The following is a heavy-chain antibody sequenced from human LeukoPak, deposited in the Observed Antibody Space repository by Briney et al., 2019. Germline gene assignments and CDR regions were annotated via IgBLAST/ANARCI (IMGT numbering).Heavy chain of an antibody. CDR3: ARVPDYYDSSGYFVPDYGMDV. J-gene: IGHJ6*02. Sequence: GASVTVSCKASGGTFSSYAISWVRQAPGQGLEWMGRIIPILGIANYAQKFQGRVTITADKSTSTAYMELSSLRSEDTAVYYCARVPDYYDSSGYFVPDYGMDVWGQGTTVTVSS. V-gene: IGHV1-69*04. CDR1: GGTFSSYA. CDR2: IIPILGIA. D-gene: IGHD3-22*01.